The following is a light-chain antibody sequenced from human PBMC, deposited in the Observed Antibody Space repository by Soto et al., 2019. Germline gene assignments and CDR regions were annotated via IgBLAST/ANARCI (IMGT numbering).Light chain of an antibody. CDR3: QQLNSYPIT. Sequence: IQLTQSPSSLSASVGDRVTITCRASQGISSYLAWYQQKPGKAPKLLIYAASTLQSGVPSRFSGSGSGTDFTLTISSLPPEDFATYYCQQLNSYPITFGPGTKVDIK. CDR1: QGISSY. J-gene: IGKJ3*01. CDR2: AAS. V-gene: IGKV1-9*01.